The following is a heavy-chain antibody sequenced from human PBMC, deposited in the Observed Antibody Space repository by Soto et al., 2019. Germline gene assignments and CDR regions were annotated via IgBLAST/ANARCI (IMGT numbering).Heavy chain of an antibody. V-gene: IGHV3-21*01. CDR2: ISSSSSYI. D-gene: IGHD3-16*02. CDR1: GFTFSSYS. J-gene: IGHJ4*02. Sequence: GGSLRLSCAASGFTFSSYSMNWVRQAPGKGLEWVSSISSSSSYIYYADSVKGRFTISRDNAKNSLYLQMNSLRAEDTAVYYCARDYDYVWGSYRYPRFDYWGQGTLVTVSS. CDR3: ARDYDYVWGSYRYPRFDY.